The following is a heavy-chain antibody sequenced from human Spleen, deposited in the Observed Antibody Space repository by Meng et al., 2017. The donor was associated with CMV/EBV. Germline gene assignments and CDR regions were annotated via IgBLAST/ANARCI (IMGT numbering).Heavy chain of an antibody. J-gene: IGHJ5*02. D-gene: IGHD3-22*01. CDR2: ISYDGSNK. Sequence: SGFTFIPYAMHWVRQPPGKGLEWVAVISYDGSNKYYADSVKGRFTISRDNSKNTLHLQMNTLRAEDTALYYCARGGYYDSSGQNWFDPWGQGTLVTVSS. V-gene: IGHV3-30-3*01. CDR1: GFTFIPYA. CDR3: ARGGYYDSSGQNWFDP.